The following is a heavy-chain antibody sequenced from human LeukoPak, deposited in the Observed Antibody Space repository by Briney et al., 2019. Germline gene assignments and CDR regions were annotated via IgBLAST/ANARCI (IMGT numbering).Heavy chain of an antibody. J-gene: IGHJ4*02. D-gene: IGHD3-10*01. CDR1: GFTVSSNY. CDR2: IYSGGST. Sequence: GGSLRLSYAASGFTVSSNYMSWVRQAPGKGLEWVSVIYSGGSTYYADSVKGRFTISRDNSKNTLYLQMNSLRAEDTAVYYCAREPWSGGPFDYWGQGALVTVSS. CDR3: AREPWSGGPFDY. V-gene: IGHV3-53*01.